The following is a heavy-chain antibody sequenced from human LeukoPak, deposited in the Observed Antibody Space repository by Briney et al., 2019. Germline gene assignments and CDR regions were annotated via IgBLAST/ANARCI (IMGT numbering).Heavy chain of an antibody. J-gene: IGHJ4*02. CDR1: GGSISSHY. CDR3: ARGDQREYYFDY. CDR2: IYYSGST. V-gene: IGHV4-59*11. Sequence: SETLSLTCTVSGGSISSHYWSWIRQPPGKGLEWIGYIYYSGSTNYNPSLKSRVTISVDTSKNQFSLKLSSVTAADTAVYYCARGDQREYYFDYWGQGTLVTVSS. D-gene: IGHD3-10*01.